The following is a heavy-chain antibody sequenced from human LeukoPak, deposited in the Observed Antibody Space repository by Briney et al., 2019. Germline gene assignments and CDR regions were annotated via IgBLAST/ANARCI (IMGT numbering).Heavy chain of an antibody. D-gene: IGHD2-2*01. CDR2: INPSGGST. CDR1: GYTFASYY. V-gene: IGHV1-46*01. CDR3: ASSHRGYCSSTSCPLYFDY. J-gene: IGHJ4*02. Sequence: ASMKVSCKASGYTFASYYMHWVRQAPGQGLEWMGIINPSGGSTSYAQKFQGRVTMTRDTSTSTVYMELSSLRSEDTAVYYCASSHRGYCSSTSCPLYFDYWGQGTLVTVSS.